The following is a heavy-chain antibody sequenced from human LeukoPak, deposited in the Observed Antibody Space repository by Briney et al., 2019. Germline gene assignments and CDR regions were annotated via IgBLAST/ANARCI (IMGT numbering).Heavy chain of an antibody. CDR1: GYTFTSYD. V-gene: IGHV1-8*01. Sequence: ASVKVSCKASGYTFTSYDINWVRQATGQGLEWMGWMNPNSGNTGYAQKFQGRVTMTRNTSISTAYMELSSLRSEDTAVYYCARAEPAPHYYYYYYYMDVWGKGTTVTISS. J-gene: IGHJ6*03. CDR3: ARAEPAPHYYYYYYYMDV. CDR2: MNPNSGNT.